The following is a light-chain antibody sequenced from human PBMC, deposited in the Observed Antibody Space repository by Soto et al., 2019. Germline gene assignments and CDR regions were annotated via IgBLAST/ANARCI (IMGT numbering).Light chain of an antibody. CDR1: QGISSA. CDR2: DAS. V-gene: IGKV1-13*02. J-gene: IGKJ1*01. Sequence: AIQLTQSPSSLSASVGDRVTITCRASQGISSALAWYQQKPGKAPKFLIYDASNLESGVPSRFRGSGAGKAFTFTSSSMQREGFETYYCHQLDTYPHTFGQGTKVEIK. CDR3: HQLDTYPHT.